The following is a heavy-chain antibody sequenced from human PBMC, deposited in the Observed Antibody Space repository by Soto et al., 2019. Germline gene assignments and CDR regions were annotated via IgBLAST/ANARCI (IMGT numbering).Heavy chain of an antibody. CDR1: GGTFSSYA. CDR3: AREGATVVTPYYFDY. J-gene: IGHJ4*02. D-gene: IGHD1-26*01. V-gene: IGHV1-69*01. CDR2: IIPIFGTG. Sequence: QVQLVQSGAEVKKPGSSVKVSCKASGGTFSSYAISWVRQAPGQGLEWMGGIIPIFGTGNYTQKIQGRVTITADESTRTAYMELSSLRSEDTAVYYCAREGATVVTPYYFDYWGQGPLVPVSS.